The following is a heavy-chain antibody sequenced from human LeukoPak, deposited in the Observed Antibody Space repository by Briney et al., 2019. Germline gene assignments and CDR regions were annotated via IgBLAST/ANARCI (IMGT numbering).Heavy chain of an antibody. CDR2: FDPEDGET. Sequence: AASVRVSCKVSGYTLTELSMHWVRQAPGKGVEWMGGFDPEDGETIYAQKLQGRVTITEETSTNTAYMELSSLRSEDTAVYYCATAEDSYSCYDAPNYWGQGTLVTVSS. CDR3: ATAEDSYSCYDAPNY. D-gene: IGHD5-12*01. CDR1: GYTLTELS. V-gene: IGHV1-24*01. J-gene: IGHJ4*02.